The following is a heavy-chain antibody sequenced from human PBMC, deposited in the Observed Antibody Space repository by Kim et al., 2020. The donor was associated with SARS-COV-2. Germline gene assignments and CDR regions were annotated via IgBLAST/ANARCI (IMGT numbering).Heavy chain of an antibody. D-gene: IGHD3-10*01. CDR3: ARGNYYGLGSLEFDY. Sequence: ASVKVSCKASGYTFTGYYMHWVRQAPGQGLEWMGWINPNSGGTNYAQKFQGRVTMTRDTSISTAYMELSRLRSDDTAVYYCARGNYYGLGSLEFDYWGQGTLVTVSS. V-gene: IGHV1-2*02. CDR1: GYTFTGYY. J-gene: IGHJ4*02. CDR2: INPNSGGT.